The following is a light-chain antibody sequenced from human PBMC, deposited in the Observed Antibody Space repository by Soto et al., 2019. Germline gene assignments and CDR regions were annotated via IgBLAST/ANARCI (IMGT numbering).Light chain of an antibody. CDR3: QQYNNWPPIT. J-gene: IGKJ5*01. V-gene: IGKV3-15*01. CDR2: GAS. Sequence: EVLLTQSPGTLSLSPGERATLSCRASQSVSSSYLAWYQQKPGQAPRLLIYGASTRATGIAARFSGSGSGTEFTLTISSLQSEDFAVYYCQQYNNWPPITFGQGTRLAIK. CDR1: QSVSSSY.